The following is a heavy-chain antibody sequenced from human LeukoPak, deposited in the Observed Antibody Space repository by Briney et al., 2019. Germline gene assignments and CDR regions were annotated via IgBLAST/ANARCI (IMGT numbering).Heavy chain of an antibody. CDR1: GGSISSSY. D-gene: IGHD3-10*01. V-gene: IGHV4-59*08. Sequence: SETLSLTCTVSGGSISSSYWNWVRQPPGKGLEWIGRISYSGTTNYDPSLKSRVTISSDTSKNQVSLKLTSVTAADTAVYYCARREVEMRASASGNWLGPWGQGTLVTVSS. CDR2: ISYSGTT. J-gene: IGHJ5*02. CDR3: ARREVEMRASASGNWLGP.